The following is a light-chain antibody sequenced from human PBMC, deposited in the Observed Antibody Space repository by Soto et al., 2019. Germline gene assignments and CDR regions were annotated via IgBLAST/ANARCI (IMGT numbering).Light chain of an antibody. V-gene: IGLV6-57*03. Sequence: FMLTQPHSVSESPGKTVTISCTRSSGSIASNYVQWYQQRPGSAPTTVIYEDNQRPSGVPDRFSGSIDSSSNSASLTISGLKTEDEADYYCQSYDSSNQVFGGGTKLTAL. CDR3: QSYDSSNQV. J-gene: IGLJ3*02. CDR1: SGSIASNY. CDR2: EDN.